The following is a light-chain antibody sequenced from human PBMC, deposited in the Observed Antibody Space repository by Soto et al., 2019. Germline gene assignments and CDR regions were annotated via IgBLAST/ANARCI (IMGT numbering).Light chain of an antibody. J-gene: IGKJ5*01. CDR2: DAS. CDR3: QQYSHLIT. Sequence: DIQLTQSPYSLSASVGDRVTLTCQASQDISNYLNWYQQKLGKAPKLLIYDASNLETGVPSRFSGSGSGTDFTFTISSLQPEDIATYYCQQYSHLITFGQGTRLEI. V-gene: IGKV1-33*01. CDR1: QDISNY.